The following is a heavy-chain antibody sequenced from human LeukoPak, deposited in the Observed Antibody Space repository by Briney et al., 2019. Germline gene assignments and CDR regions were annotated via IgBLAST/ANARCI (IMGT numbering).Heavy chain of an antibody. D-gene: IGHD2-2*01. J-gene: IGHJ4*02. V-gene: IGHV1-46*01. CDR1: GYTFTSYY. CDR2: INPSGGST. Sequence: ASVKVSCKASGYTFTSYYMHWVRQAPGQGLEWMGIINPSGGSTSYAQKFQGRVTMTRDTSMSTVYMELSSLRSEDTAVYYCARESKVVPAAGYFDYWGQGTLVTVSS. CDR3: ARESKVVPAAGYFDY.